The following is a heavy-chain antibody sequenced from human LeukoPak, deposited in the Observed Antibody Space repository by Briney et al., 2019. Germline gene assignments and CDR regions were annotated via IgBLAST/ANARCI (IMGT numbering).Heavy chain of an antibody. CDR1: GDSFSSVTDY. D-gene: IGHD6-19*01. V-gene: IGHV4-39*07. CDR3: AKASSFAVAGSYPPDY. CDR2: GDYSGGT. J-gene: IGHJ4*02. Sequence: SETLSLTCTVSGDSFSSVTDYWAWIRQPPGKGLEWIASGDYSGGTYYNPSLESRVAISVDTSKNQFSLKLSSVTAADTAVYYCAKASSFAVAGSYPPDYWGQGTLVTVSS.